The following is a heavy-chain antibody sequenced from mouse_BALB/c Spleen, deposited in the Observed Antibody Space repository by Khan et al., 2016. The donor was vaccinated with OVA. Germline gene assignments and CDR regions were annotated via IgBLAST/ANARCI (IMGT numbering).Heavy chain of an antibody. D-gene: IGHD1-1*01. CDR2: ISYSDVT. V-gene: IGHV3-2*02. CDR1: GYSITSGYA. Sequence: EVQLQESGPGLVKPSQSLSLTCTVTGYSITSGYAWNWIRQFPGNKLEWMGYISYSDVTNYNPSLKSRISITRDTSKNEFFLQLNSVTTGDTATYYCARGNYYGHYFDYWGQGTTLTVSS. CDR3: ARGNYYGHYFDY. J-gene: IGHJ2*01.